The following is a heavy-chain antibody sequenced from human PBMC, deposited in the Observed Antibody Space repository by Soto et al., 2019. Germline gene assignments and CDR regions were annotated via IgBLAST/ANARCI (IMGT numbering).Heavy chain of an antibody. CDR2: ISGSGGST. CDR3: AKDRDIVVVVAARNPNWFDP. V-gene: IGHV3-23*01. Sequence: GGSLRLSCAASGFTFSSYAMSWVRQAPGKGLEWVSAISGSGGSTYYADSVKGRFTISRDNSKNTLYLQMNSLRAEDTAVYYCAKDRDIVVVVAARNPNWFDPWGQGTLVTVSS. D-gene: IGHD2-15*01. J-gene: IGHJ5*02. CDR1: GFTFSSYA.